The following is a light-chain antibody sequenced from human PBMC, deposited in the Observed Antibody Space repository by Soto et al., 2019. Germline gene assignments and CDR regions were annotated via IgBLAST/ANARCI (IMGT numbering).Light chain of an antibody. Sequence: DIQMIQSPSSVSVSVGDRVSITCRASQGISTWLGWYQQKPGKAPKLLIYAASSLQSGVPSRFSGSGSGTDFTLTISSLQPEDFATYYCQQANTFPIFGPGTKVEIK. V-gene: IGKV1-12*01. CDR2: AAS. J-gene: IGKJ3*01. CDR3: QQANTFPI. CDR1: QGISTW.